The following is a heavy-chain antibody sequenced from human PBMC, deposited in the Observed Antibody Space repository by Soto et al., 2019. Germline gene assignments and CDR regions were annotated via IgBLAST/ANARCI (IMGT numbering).Heavy chain of an antibody. J-gene: IGHJ5*02. CDR1: GFTFSSYG. D-gene: IGHD6-13*01. V-gene: IGHV3-33*01. CDR2: IWYDGSNK. Sequence: GGSLRLSCAASGFTFSSYGMHWVRQAPGKGLEWVAVIWYDGSNKYYADSVKGRFTISRDNSKNTLYLQMNSLRAEDTAVYYCARDGLDSNSWYEYNWFDPWGQGTLVTVSS. CDR3: ARDGLDSNSWYEYNWFDP.